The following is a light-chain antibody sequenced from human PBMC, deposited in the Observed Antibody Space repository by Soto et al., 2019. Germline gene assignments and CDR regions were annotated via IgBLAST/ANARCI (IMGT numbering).Light chain of an antibody. CDR3: QQYNSFSQWT. J-gene: IGKJ1*01. CDR2: KAS. V-gene: IGKV1-5*03. CDR1: QSISTW. Sequence: DIQMTQSPSTVSASVGDRVTITCRASQSISTWLAWYQQKPGKAPNLLIYKASSLESGVPSRFSGSGSGTEFTFTISSLQSDDFANYYCQQYNSFSQWTFGQGTKVDIK.